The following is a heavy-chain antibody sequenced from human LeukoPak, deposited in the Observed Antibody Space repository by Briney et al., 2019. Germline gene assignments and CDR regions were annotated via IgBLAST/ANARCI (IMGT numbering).Heavy chain of an antibody. CDR3: ASDKGYSNNYFDY. D-gene: IGHD6-13*01. CDR1: GGPISNYY. V-gene: IGHV4-39*01. J-gene: IGHJ4*01. Sequence: SETLSLTCSVSGGPISNYYWAWIRQPPGKGLEWIASIYYSGSTYYNSSLKSRVTISVDTSRNQFSLKLSSVTAADTALYYCASDKGYSNNYFDYWGQGTLVTVSS. CDR2: IYYSGST.